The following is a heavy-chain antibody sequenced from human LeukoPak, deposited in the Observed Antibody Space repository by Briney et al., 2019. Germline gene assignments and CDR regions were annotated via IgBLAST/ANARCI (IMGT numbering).Heavy chain of an antibody. Sequence: PGGSLRLSCAASGFTFSSYNMHWVRQAPGKGLEWVAFIRYDGSNKYYADSVKGRFTISRDNSKNTLYLQMNSLRAEDTAVYYCAKPKQQLVPYGMDVWGQGTTVTVSS. D-gene: IGHD6-13*01. V-gene: IGHV3-30*02. CDR3: AKPKQQLVPYGMDV. CDR1: GFTFSSYN. J-gene: IGHJ6*02. CDR2: IRYDGSNK.